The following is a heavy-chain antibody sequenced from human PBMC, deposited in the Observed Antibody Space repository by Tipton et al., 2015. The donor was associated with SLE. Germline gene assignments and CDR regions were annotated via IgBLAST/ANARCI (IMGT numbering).Heavy chain of an antibody. D-gene: IGHD2/OR15-2a*01. CDR3: TSSSIPSMHYSHYFSV. V-gene: IGHV1-8*01. CDR1: GYTFTSYG. Sequence: QSGPEVKEPGASVMVSCEASGYTFTSYGISWLRQAPGQGLEWLGWMNPERGNTGYAQKFQGRLTMTRDTSIRTAYMELSSLRSEDTAVYYCTSSSIPSMHYSHYFSVWGQGTPVTVSS. J-gene: IGHJ4*02. CDR2: MNPERGNT.